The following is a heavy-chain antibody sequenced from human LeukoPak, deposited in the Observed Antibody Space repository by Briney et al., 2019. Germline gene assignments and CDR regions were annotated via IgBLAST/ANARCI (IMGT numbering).Heavy chain of an antibody. CDR1: GYTFTGYY. V-gene: IGHV1-2*02. CDR2: INPNTGGT. J-gene: IGHJ4*02. CDR3: ARTLRSPLSNFDY. Sequence: GASVKVSCKASGYTFTGYYMHWVRQAPGQGLEWMGWINPNTGGTNYAQKFQGRVTMTRDTSISTAYMDLSRLRSDDTAVYYCARTLRSPLSNFDYWGQGTLVTVSS. D-gene: IGHD1-26*01.